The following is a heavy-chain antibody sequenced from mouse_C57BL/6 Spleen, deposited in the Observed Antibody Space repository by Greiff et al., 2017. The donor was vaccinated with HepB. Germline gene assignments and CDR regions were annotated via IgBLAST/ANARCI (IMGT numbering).Heavy chain of an antibody. Sequence: EVKLVESGGGLVQPKGSLKLSCAASGFSFNTYAMNWVRQAPGKGLEWVARIRSKSNNYATYYADSVKDRFTISRDDSESMLYLQMNNLKTEDTAMYYCVRHGDYSNPYWYFDVWGTGTTVTVSS. CDR3: VRHGDYSNPYWYFDV. J-gene: IGHJ1*03. V-gene: IGHV10-1*01. D-gene: IGHD2-5*01. CDR1: GFSFNTYA. CDR2: IRSKSNNYAT.